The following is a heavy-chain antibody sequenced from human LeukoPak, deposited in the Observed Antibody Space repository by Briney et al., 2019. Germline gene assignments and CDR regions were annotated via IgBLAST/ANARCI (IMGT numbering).Heavy chain of an antibody. CDR2: IRYDGSNK. D-gene: IGHD6-6*01. J-gene: IGHJ4*02. CDR3: AKGGFETSWQLLGGVDY. Sequence: GGSLRLSCAASGFTFSSYGMHWVRQAPGKGLEWVAFIRYDGSNKYYADSVKGRFTISRDNSKNTLYLQMNSLRAEDTAVYYCAKGGFETSWQLLGGVDYWGQGTLVTVSS. CDR1: GFTFSSYG. V-gene: IGHV3-30*02.